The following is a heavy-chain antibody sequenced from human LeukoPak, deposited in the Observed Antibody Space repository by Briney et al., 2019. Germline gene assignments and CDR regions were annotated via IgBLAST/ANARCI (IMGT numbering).Heavy chain of an antibody. V-gene: IGHV4-61*08. D-gene: IGHD3-10*01. Sequence: PSETLSLTCTVSGGSISSGGYYWSWIRQHPGKGLEWIGYIYYIGSTNYNPSLKSRVAISVDTSKNQFSLKLSSVTGADTAVYYCARVTPGSGSYFFDYWGQGTLVAVSS. CDR3: ARVTPGSGSYFFDY. CDR1: GGSISSGGYY. CDR2: IYYIGST. J-gene: IGHJ4*02.